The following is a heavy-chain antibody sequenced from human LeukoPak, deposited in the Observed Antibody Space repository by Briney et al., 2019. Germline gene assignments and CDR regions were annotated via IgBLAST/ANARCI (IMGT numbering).Heavy chain of an antibody. Sequence: GGSLRLSCAASGFTFSSYSMNWVRQAPGKGLEWVSYISSSSSTIYYADSVKGRFTISRDNAKNSLCLQMNSLRAEDTAVYYCARPRYCSSTSCPYYFDYWGQGTLVTVSS. J-gene: IGHJ4*02. CDR3: ARPRYCSSTSCPYYFDY. V-gene: IGHV3-48*01. D-gene: IGHD2-2*01. CDR2: ISSSSSTI. CDR1: GFTFSSYS.